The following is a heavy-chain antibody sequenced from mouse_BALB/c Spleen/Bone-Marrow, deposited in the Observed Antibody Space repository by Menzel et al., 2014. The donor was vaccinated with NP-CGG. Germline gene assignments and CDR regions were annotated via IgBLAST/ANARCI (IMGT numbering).Heavy chain of an antibody. J-gene: IGHJ3*01. CDR2: INYSGST. CDR1: GDSITNGY. V-gene: IGHV3-8*02. CDR3: ARSGYYGSYPASY. D-gene: IGHD2-1*01. Sequence: EVKLMESGPSLVKPSQTLSLTCSVTGDSITNGYWNWIRKFPGNKLEYMGYINYSGSTYYNPSLKSRISITRGTSKNQFFLQLNSVTTEDTATYYCARSGYYGSYPASYWGQGTLVTVSA.